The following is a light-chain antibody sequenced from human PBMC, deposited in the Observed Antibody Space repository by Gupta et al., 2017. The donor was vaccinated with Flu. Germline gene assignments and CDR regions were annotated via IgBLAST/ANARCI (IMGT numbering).Light chain of an antibody. CDR1: ALPKKY. J-gene: IGLJ3*02. Sequence: GQTARITCSGDALPKKYAYWYQQKSGQAPVLIIYEDRKRPSGIPERFSGSSSGTRATLTISGAQVEDEADYYCYSTDTSGNHGVFGGGTKLTVL. CDR2: EDR. CDR3: YSTDTSGNHGV. V-gene: IGLV3-10*01.